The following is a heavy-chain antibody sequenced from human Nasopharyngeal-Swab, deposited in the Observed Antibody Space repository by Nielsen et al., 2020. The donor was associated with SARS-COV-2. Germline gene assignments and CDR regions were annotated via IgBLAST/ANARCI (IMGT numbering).Heavy chain of an antibody. V-gene: IGHV4-59*13. CDR2: IYYSGST. CDR3: ANYGVYYDFWSGYPAEYFQH. D-gene: IGHD3-3*01. CDR1: GGSISSYY. Sequence: SETLSLTCTVSGGSISSYYWSWIRQPPGKGLEWIGYIYYSGSTNYNPSLKSRVTISVDTSKNQFSLKLSSVTAADTAVYYCANYGVYYDFWSGYPAEYFQHWGQGTLVTVSS. J-gene: IGHJ1*01.